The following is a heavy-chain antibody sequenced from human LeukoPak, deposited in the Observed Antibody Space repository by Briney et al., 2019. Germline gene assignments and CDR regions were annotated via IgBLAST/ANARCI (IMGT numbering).Heavy chain of an antibody. D-gene: IGHD6-25*01. CDR1: GDSVSSNSVT. J-gene: IGHJ6*02. CDR3: AKARLPYGLDV. CDR2: TYYRSKWFY. Sequence: PSQTLSLTCAISGDSVSSNSVTWNWIRQSPSRGLEWLGRTYYRSKWFYDYAVSVKSRITINPDTSKNQFSLQLNSVTPDDTAVYYCAKARLPYGLDVWGQGTAVAVSS. V-gene: IGHV6-1*01.